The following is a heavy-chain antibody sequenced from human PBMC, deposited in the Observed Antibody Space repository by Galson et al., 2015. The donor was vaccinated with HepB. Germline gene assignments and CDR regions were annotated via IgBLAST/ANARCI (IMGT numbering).Heavy chain of an antibody. J-gene: IGHJ4*02. CDR2: ISYDGSNK. D-gene: IGHD3-3*01. CDR3: AREVALTIFGVVIEYFDY. V-gene: IGHV3-30-3*01. CDR1: GFTFSSYA. Sequence: SLRLSCAASGFTFSSYAMHWVRQAPGKGLEWVAVISYDGSNKYYADSVKGRFTISRDNSKNTLYLQMNSLRAEDTAVYYCAREVALTIFGVVIEYFDYWGQGTLVTVSS.